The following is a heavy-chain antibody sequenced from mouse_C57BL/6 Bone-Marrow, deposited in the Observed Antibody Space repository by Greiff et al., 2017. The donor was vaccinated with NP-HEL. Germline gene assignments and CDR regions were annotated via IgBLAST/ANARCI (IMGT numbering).Heavy chain of an antibody. D-gene: IGHD3-2*02. V-gene: IGHV1-64*01. CDR1: GYTFTSYW. J-gene: IGHJ3*01. CDR2: IHPNSGST. Sequence: QVHVKQSGAELVKPGASVKLSCKASGYTFTSYWMHWVKQRPGQGLEWIGMIHPNSGSTNYNEKFKSKATLTVDKSSSTAYMQLSSLTSEDSAVYYCARRGAQATSAWFAYWGQGTLVTVSA. CDR3: ARRGAQATSAWFAY.